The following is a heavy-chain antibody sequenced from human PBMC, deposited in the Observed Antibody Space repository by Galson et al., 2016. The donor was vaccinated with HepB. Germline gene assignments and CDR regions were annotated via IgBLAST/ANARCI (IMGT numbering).Heavy chain of an antibody. V-gene: IGHV3-33*01. J-gene: IGHJ4*02. Sequence: VRQAPGKGLEWVAGFWYDGCAKYYGDSVKGRFIISRDNSKNTLHLQMSSLRAEDTAMYYCARDRGWFGDLSFDYWGQGTLVTVSS. CDR3: ARDRGWFGDLSFDY. D-gene: IGHD3-10*01. CDR2: FWYDGCAK.